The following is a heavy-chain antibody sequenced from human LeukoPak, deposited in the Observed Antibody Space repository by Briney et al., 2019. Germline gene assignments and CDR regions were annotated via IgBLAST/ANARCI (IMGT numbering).Heavy chain of an antibody. D-gene: IGHD3-10*01. CDR2: IYCSGST. Sequence: SETLSLTCTVSGGSISSSSYYWGWIRQPPGKGLEWIGTIYCSGSTYYNPSLKSRVTISVDTSKNQFSLKLSSVTAADTAVYYCAKIEVRGVLSDYWGQGTLVTVSS. V-gene: IGHV4-39*07. CDR1: GGSISSSSYY. CDR3: AKIEVRGVLSDY. J-gene: IGHJ4*02.